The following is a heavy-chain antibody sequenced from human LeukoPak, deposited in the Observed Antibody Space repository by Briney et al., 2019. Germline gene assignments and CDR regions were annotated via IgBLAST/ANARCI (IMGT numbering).Heavy chain of an antibody. J-gene: IGHJ4*02. CDR3: ATSHDSAGND. CDR2: ISHDGNAK. V-gene: IGHV3-7*01. Sequence: LPNISHDGNAKNYVPSVRGRFTISRDNAKNSLYLQMNSLTVEDTAVYYCATSHDSAGNDWGQGTLVXVS. D-gene: IGHD2-15*01.